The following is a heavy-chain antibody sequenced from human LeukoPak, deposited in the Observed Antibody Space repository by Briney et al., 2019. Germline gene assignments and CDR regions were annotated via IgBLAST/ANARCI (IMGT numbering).Heavy chain of an antibody. Sequence: KSSETLSLTCAVYRGSFSGYYWSWIRQPPGKGLEWIGEINHSGTTNYNPSLKSRVTISVDTSKNQFSLKLRSVTAADTAVYYCARRASHSRVTMVRGVIVAANNHHFDYWGQGTLVTVSS. CDR2: INHSGTT. CDR3: ARRASHSRVTMVRGVIVAANNHHFDY. V-gene: IGHV4-34*01. D-gene: IGHD3-10*01. CDR1: RGSFSGYY. J-gene: IGHJ4*02.